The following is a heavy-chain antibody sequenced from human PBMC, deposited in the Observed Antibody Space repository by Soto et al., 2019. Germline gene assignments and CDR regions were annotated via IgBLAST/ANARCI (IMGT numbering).Heavy chain of an antibody. CDR1: GFTFSSYA. CDR3: AKDGIEYSSSSGFDY. V-gene: IGHV3-23*01. CDR2: ISGSGGST. D-gene: IGHD6-6*01. J-gene: IGHJ4*02. Sequence: GSLRLSCAASGFTFSSYAMSWVRQAPGKGLEWVSAISGSGGSTYYADSVKGRFTISRDNSKNTLYLQMNSLRAEDTAVYYCAKDGIEYSSSSGFDYWGRGTLVTVSS.